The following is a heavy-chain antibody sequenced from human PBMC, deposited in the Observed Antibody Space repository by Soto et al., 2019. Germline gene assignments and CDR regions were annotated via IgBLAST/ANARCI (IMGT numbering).Heavy chain of an antibody. V-gene: IGHV3-11*05. CDR2: ISVSSTYA. CDR3: ARGDRYYPSEKPANFHY. D-gene: IGHD3-10*01. CDR1: GFTFSDYY. Sequence: QVQLLESGGGLVKPGGSLRLSCAASGFTFSDYYMSWIRQAPGKGLECVAYISVSSTYANYADSVEGRFTISRDNAENSLFLQMNSLRADDTAVYYCARGDRYYPSEKPANFHYWGQRALVTVSS. J-gene: IGHJ4*02.